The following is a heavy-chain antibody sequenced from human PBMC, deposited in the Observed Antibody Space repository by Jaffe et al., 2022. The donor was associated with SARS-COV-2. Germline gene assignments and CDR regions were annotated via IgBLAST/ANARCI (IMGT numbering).Heavy chain of an antibody. J-gene: IGHJ2*01. CDR3: ARLEVGSSWKNWYFDL. V-gene: IGHV4-39*01. Sequence: QLQLQESGPGLVKPSETLSLTCTVSGGSISSSSYYWGWIRQPPGKGLEWIGSIYYSGSTYYNPSLKSRVTISVDTSKNQFSLKLSSVTAADTAVYYCARLEVGSSWKNWYFDLWGRGTLVTVSS. CDR2: IYYSGST. D-gene: IGHD6-13*01. CDR1: GGSISSSSYY.